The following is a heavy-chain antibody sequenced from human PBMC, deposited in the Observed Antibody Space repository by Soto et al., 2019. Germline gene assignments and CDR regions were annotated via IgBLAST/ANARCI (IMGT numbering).Heavy chain of an antibody. CDR2: IYYSGST. CDR1: GGSISSGDYY. Sequence: SETLSLTCTVSGGSISSGDYYWSWIRQPPGKGLEWIGYIYYSGSTYYNPSLKSRVTISVDTSKNQFSLKLSSVTAADTAVYYCARDRGYCSSTSCYWSQFHWFVPWGQRTLVNVSS. J-gene: IGHJ5*02. D-gene: IGHD2-2*01. CDR3: ARDRGYCSSTSCYWSQFHWFVP. V-gene: IGHV4-30-4*01.